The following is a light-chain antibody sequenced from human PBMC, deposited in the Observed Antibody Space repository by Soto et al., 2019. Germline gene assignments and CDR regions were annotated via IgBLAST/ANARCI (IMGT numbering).Light chain of an antibody. CDR1: RSISDC. V-gene: IGKV1-5*03. CDR2: GAS. Sequence: SQMTQSPPSLSATVGDRVTITCRASRSISDCLNWYKQKPGKAPKLLIYGASSLESGVPPRFSGDGSGTEFTLTISSLQRDDFGTYCCQQYSRLWSCGEGTKVDIK. CDR3: QQYSRLWS. J-gene: IGKJ1*01.